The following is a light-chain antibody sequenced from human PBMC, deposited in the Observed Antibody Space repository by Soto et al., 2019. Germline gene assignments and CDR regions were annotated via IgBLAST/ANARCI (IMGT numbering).Light chain of an antibody. CDR1: SSDVGANNDY. Sequence: QSAPTQPPSASGSPGQSVTISCTGTSSDVGANNDYVSWYQQHPGKVPKLMIYEVSKRPPGVPDRFSGSKSGNTASLTVSGLQADDEADYYCSSYAGSDNFVFGTGTKLTV. CDR3: SSYAGSDNFV. V-gene: IGLV2-8*01. J-gene: IGLJ1*01. CDR2: EVS.